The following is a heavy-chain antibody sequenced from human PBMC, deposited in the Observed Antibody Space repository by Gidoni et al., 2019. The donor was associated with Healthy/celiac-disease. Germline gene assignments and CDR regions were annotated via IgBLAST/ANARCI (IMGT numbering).Heavy chain of an antibody. CDR3: ARDFLLAAAGIRWFDP. Sequence: QVQLVESGGGLVKPGGSLRLSCAASGFPFGDYYMSWIRQAPGKGLEWVSYISSSSSYTSDADSVKGGFTISRDNAKNSLYLQMNSLRAEDTAVYYCARDFLLAAAGIRWFDPWGQGTLVTVSS. J-gene: IGHJ5*02. V-gene: IGHV3-11*06. D-gene: IGHD6-13*01. CDR2: ISSSSSYT. CDR1: GFPFGDYY.